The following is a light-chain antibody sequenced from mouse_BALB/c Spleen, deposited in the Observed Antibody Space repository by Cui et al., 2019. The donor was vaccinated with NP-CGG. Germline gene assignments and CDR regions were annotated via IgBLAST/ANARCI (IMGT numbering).Light chain of an antibody. V-gene: IGLV1*01. CDR1: TGIVTTNNY. Sequence: QAVVTLESALPTSPGETATLTCRSSTGIVTTNNYANWVQEKPDHLFTGLIGGTNNRAPGVPARFSGSLIGDKAALTITGAQTEDEAIYFCALWYSNHWVFGGGTKLTVL. CDR2: GTN. J-gene: IGLJ1*01. CDR3: ALWYSNHWV.